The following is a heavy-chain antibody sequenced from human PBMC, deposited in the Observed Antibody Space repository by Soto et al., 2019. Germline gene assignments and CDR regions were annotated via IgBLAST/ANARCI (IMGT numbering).Heavy chain of an antibody. Sequence: ASVKVSCKASGYTFTSYGISWVRQAPGQGLEWMGWISAYNGNTNYAQKLQGRVTMTTDTSTSTAYMELRSLRSDDTAVYYCPRDREGGYSSPLKGLNDYWGQGTLVTVSS. CDR3: PRDREGGYSSPLKGLNDY. J-gene: IGHJ4*02. V-gene: IGHV1-18*01. CDR2: ISAYNGNT. D-gene: IGHD5-18*01. CDR1: GYTFTSYG.